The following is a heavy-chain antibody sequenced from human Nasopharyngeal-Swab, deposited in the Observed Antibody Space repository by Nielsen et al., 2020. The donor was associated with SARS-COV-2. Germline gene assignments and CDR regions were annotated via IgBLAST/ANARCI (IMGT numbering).Heavy chain of an antibody. V-gene: IGHV3-49*04. CDR2: IRSKAYGGTT. CDR3: TRVGAATKKKYYYMDV. J-gene: IGHJ6*03. Sequence: GESLKISCTASGFSFGDYAMSWVRQAPGKGLEWVGFIRSKAYGGTTEFAASVKGRFIISRDDSKSIAYLQMNSLKTEDTAVYYCTRVGAATKKKYYYMDVWGKETTVTVSS. CDR1: GFSFGDYA. D-gene: IGHD4-11*01.